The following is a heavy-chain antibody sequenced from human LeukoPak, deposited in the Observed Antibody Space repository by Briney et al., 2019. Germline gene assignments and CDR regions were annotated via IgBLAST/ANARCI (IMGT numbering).Heavy chain of an antibody. J-gene: IGHJ4*02. V-gene: IGHV1-46*01. CDR1: GHTFTSNY. CDR2: IYPRDGST. CDR3: ARDQEGFDY. Sequence: ASVKVSCKASGHTFTSNYIHWVRQAPGQGLEWMGMIYPRDGSTSYAQKFQGRVTVTRDTSTSTVHMELSGLRSEDTAVYYCARDQEGFDYWGQGTLVTVSS.